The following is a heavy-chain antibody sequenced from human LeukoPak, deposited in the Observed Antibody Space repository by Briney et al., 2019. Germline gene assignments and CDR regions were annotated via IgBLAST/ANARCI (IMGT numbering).Heavy chain of an antibody. CDR2: INHSGST. J-gene: IGHJ4*02. V-gene: IGHV4-34*01. CDR1: GGSFSGYY. D-gene: IGHD3-22*01. CDR3: ARGQIRSSAVKAPFDY. Sequence: SETLSLNCPVYGGSFSGYYWSWIRKPPGKGLEWIGEINHSGSTNYNPSLKSRVTISVDTSKNQFSLKLSSVTAADTAVYYCARGQIRSSAVKAPFDYWGQGTLVTVSS.